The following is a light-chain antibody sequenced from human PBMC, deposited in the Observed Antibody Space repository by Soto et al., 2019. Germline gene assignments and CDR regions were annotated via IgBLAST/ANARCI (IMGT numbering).Light chain of an antibody. J-gene: IGLJ2*01. V-gene: IGLV1-40*01. CDR1: SSNIGAGFD. CDR2: AND. Sequence: QSVLTQPPSVSGAPGQRLTIFCAGTSSNIGAGFDVHWYQQLPGTAPKLLIYANDDRPSGVPDRFSGSTSGTSASLAITGLQAEDAADYYCQSYDNSLLAYVFGGGTKLTVL. CDR3: QSYDNSLLAYV.